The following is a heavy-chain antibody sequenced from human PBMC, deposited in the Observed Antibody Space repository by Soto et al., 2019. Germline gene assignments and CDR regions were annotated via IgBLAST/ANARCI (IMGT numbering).Heavy chain of an antibody. J-gene: IGHJ4*02. CDR2: IYISGTT. CDR3: ARINGGSPDF. CDR1: GGSMNAHF. D-gene: IGHD2-15*01. Sequence: QVHLQESGPGLVKPSETLSLTCTVSGGSMNAHFWSWIRQTAGKGLEWIGHIYISGTTMYNPSLKSRVTMSVDLPKNQLSLKLTSVTAADTAVYYCARINGGSPDFWGQGTLVTVSS. V-gene: IGHV4-4*07.